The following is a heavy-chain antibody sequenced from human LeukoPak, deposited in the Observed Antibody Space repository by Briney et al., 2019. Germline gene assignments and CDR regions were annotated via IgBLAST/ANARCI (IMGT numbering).Heavy chain of an antibody. V-gene: IGHV3-53*01. CDR1: GFTVSSNY. Sequence: GGSLRLSCAASGFTVSSNYMSWVRQAPGKGLEWVSVIYSGGSTYYADSVKGRFTISRDNSKNTLYLQMNSLRAEDTAVYYCAREGDHIAARPGGYFDYWGQGTLVTVSS. J-gene: IGHJ4*02. D-gene: IGHD6-6*01. CDR3: AREGDHIAARPGGYFDY. CDR2: IYSGGST.